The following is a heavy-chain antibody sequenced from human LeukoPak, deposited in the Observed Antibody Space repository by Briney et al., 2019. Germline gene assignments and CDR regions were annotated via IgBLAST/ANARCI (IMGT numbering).Heavy chain of an antibody. D-gene: IGHD1-1*01. CDR3: ARSKPRAWTADY. V-gene: IGHV3-11*01. CDR1: AFTFSDYY. Sequence: PGGSLRLSCAASAFTFSDYYMSLIRQAPGKGLEWVSYISSSGSTIYYADSVKGRFTISRDNAKNSLYLQMNSLRAEDTAVYYRARSKPRAWTADYWGQGTLVTVSS. CDR2: ISSSGSTI. J-gene: IGHJ4*02.